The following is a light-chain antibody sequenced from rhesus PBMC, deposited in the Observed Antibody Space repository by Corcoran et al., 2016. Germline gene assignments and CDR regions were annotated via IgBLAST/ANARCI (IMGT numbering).Light chain of an antibody. CDR3: QQYNNWWT. CDR2: DAS. CDR1: QSVGSK. Sequence: ETVVTQSPATLSLSSGERVTLSCRASQSVGSKLAWYHQTPGQAPKVLIYDASSRATGIPYRFSGSGSGTEFTVTISSLGPEDVGLYYGQQYNNWWTFGLGTKVEIK. J-gene: IGKJ1*01. V-gene: IGKV3-24*04.